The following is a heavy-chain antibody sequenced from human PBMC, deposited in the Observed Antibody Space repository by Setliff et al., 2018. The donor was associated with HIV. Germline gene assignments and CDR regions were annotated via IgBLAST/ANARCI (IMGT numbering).Heavy chain of an antibody. CDR2: IYYSGST. Sequence: SETLSLTCTVSGGSISSSSYYWGWIRQPPGKGLEWIGSIYYSGSTYYNPSLKSRVTISVDTSKNQFSLKLSSVTAADTAVYYCARDAHEDYYYYMDVWGKGTTVTVSS. CDR1: GGSISSSSYY. J-gene: IGHJ6*03. V-gene: IGHV4-39*07. CDR3: ARDAHEDYYYYMDV.